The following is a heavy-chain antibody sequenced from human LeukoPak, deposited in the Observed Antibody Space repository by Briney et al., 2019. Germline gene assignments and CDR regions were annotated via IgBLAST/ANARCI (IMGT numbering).Heavy chain of an antibody. CDR1: GFTFSSCA. V-gene: IGHV3-23*01. D-gene: IGHD3-22*01. J-gene: IGHJ4*02. CDR2: ISGSGGST. CDR3: AKRGYDTSGYYGYFDY. Sequence: GGSLRLSCAASGFTFSSCAMSWVRQAPGKGVEGVSGISGSGGSTYSADSVKGRFTISRDNSKNKLDLQLNSLRAEDTAVYYCAKRGYDTSGYYGYFDYWGQGTLVTASS.